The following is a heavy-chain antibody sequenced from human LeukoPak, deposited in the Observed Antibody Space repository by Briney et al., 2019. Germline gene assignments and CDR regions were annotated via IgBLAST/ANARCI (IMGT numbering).Heavy chain of an antibody. V-gene: IGHV5-51*01. CDR1: GYRFTNSW. D-gene: IGHD3-16*02. CDR3: ARPSVTWTDAFDI. Sequence: GESLKISCKDSGYRFTNSWIGWVRQMPGKGLEWMGIIYPGDSDTRYSPSFQGQVTISADKSISTAYLQWSSLKASDTAMYYCARPSVTWTDAFDIWGQGTMVTVSS. CDR2: IYPGDSDT. J-gene: IGHJ3*02.